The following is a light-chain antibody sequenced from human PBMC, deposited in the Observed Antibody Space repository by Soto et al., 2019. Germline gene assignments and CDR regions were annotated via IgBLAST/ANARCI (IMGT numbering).Light chain of an antibody. CDR2: ATY. V-gene: IGKV1-16*02. CDR3: QQYDTFPRT. Sequence: DIQMTQSPSSLSASVGDRVTITCRASQGINNYVAWFQQKPGRAPKSLIYATYNLQSGVPSKCSASGSGTEFTLTISSLQPEDFATYYCQQYDTFPRTFGQGTKVEI. J-gene: IGKJ1*01. CDR1: QGINNY.